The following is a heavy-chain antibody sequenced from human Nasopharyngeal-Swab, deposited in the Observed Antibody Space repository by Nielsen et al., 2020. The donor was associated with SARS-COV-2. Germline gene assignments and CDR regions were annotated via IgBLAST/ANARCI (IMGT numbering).Heavy chain of an antibody. CDR3: ARYSGWDRRNDY. CDR2: IYHSGST. Sequence: VRQAPGKGLEWIGEIYHSGSTNYNPPLKSRVTISVDKSKNQFSLKLSSVTAADTAVYYCARYSGWDRRNDYWGQGTLVTVSS. J-gene: IGHJ4*02. D-gene: IGHD6-19*01. V-gene: IGHV4-4*02.